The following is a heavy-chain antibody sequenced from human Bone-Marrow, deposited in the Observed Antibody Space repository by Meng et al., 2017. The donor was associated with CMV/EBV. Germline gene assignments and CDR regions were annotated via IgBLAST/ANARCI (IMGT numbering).Heavy chain of an antibody. J-gene: IGHJ5*02. V-gene: IGHV4-34*01. CDR1: GGSFSGYY. CDR3: ALRKWLPRRKYNWFDP. CDR2: INHSGST. Sequence: SETLSLTCAVYGGSFSGYYWSWIRQPPGKGLEWIGEINHSGSTNYNPSLKSRVTISVDTSKNQFSLKLSSVTAADTAVYYCALRKWLPRRKYNWFDPWGQGTRVTVSS. D-gene: IGHD3-22*01.